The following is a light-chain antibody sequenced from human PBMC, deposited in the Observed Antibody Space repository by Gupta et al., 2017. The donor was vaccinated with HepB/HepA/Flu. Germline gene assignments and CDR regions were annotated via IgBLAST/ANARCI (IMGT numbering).Light chain of an antibody. CDR3: QQANSFPFT. J-gene: IGKJ3*01. V-gene: IGKV1-12*01. Sequence: DIQMTQSPSSVSASVGDRVTITCRASQSISTWLAWYQQEPGKAPKLLISAASNLQSGVSSRFSGSGSGTDFTLTISSLQPEDSATYYCQQANSFPFTFGPGTKVDIK. CDR2: AAS. CDR1: QSISTW.